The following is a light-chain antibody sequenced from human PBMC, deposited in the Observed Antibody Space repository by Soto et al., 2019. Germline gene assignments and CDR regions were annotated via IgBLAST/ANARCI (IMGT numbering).Light chain of an antibody. CDR2: ATS. Sequence: DIQMTQSPSTLSGSVGDRVTITCRASQTISSWLAWYQQKPGKAPNLLIYATSSLQGGVPSRFSGSGSGTDFTLTISSLQPEDFATYYCLQDNSYPLTFGGGTKVDIK. V-gene: IGKV1-5*01. CDR1: QTISSW. CDR3: LQDNSYPLT. J-gene: IGKJ4*01.